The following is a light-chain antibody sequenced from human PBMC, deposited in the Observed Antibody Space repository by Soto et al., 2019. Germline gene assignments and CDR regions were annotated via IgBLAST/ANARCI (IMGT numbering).Light chain of an antibody. CDR3: TSYASSVNYV. Sequence: QSALTQPASVSGSPGQSITISCTGTSDDVGAFNYVSWYQQHPGKAPKLMIFEVSRRPSGVSNRFSGSKSGNTASLTISGLQAEDEADYYCTSYASSVNYVFETGTKVTVL. J-gene: IGLJ1*01. CDR1: SDDVGAFNY. CDR2: EVS. V-gene: IGLV2-14*01.